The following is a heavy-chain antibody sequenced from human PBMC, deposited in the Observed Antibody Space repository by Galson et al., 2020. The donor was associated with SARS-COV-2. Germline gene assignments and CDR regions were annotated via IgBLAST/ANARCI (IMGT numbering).Heavy chain of an antibody. CDR3: ARTISGYDFFDY. D-gene: IGHD5-12*01. Sequence: GESLKISCAASGFTFSSYVMHWVRQAPGKGLEWVAVISYDGSNKYYADSVKGRFTISRDNSKNTLYLQMNSLRAEDTAVYYCARTISGYDFFDYWGQGTLVTVSS. CDR1: GFTFSSYV. CDR2: ISYDGSNK. J-gene: IGHJ4*02. V-gene: IGHV3-30*03.